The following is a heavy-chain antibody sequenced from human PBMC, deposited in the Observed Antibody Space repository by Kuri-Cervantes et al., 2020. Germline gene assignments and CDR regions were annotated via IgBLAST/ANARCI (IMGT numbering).Heavy chain of an antibody. V-gene: IGHV4-34*01. CDR3: ARGAIAAAGKYCRFDP. CDR1: GGSFSGYY. CDR2: INHSGST. J-gene: IGHJ5*02. D-gene: IGHD6-13*01. Sequence: SETLSLTSAAYGGSFSGYYWSWSRQPPGKGLEWSGEINHSGSTNYNPSLKSRVTISVDTSKNQFSLKLSSVTAADTAVYYCARGAIAAAGKYCRFDPWGQGTLVTVSS.